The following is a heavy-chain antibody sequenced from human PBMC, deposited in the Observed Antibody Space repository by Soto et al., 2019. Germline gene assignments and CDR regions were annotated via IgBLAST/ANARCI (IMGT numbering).Heavy chain of an antibody. V-gene: IGHV3-30*18. Sequence: LRLSCAASGFTFSSYGMPWVRQAPGKGLEWVAVISYDGSNKYYADSVKGRFTISRDNSKNTLYLQMNSLRAEDTAVYYCAKERTLEYYFDYWGQGTLVTGS. J-gene: IGHJ4*02. CDR3: AKERTLEYYFDY. D-gene: IGHD3-3*01. CDR1: GFTFSSYG. CDR2: ISYDGSNK.